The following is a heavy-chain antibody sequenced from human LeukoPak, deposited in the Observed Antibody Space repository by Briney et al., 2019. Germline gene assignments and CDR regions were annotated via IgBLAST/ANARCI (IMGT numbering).Heavy chain of an antibody. CDR1: GFTFSTYG. D-gene: IGHD2-21*01. CDR3: AKEFNRGLPDY. CDR2: ISYDGSNE. Sequence: GGSLRLSCAASGFTFSTYGMHWVRQAPGKGLEWVAVISYDGSNEYYVDSVKGRFTISRDNSKNTLYLQMSSLRAEDTAVYYCAKEFNRGLPDYWGQGTLVTVPS. J-gene: IGHJ4*02. V-gene: IGHV3-30*18.